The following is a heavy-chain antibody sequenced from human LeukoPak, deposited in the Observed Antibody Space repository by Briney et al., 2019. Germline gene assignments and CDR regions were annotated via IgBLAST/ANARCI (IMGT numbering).Heavy chain of an antibody. CDR3: AEPQFLEWLSLDAYGMDV. CDR1: GFTFSSYA. D-gene: IGHD3-3*01. Sequence: PSGRSLRLSCAASGFTFSSYAMHWVRQAPGKGLEWVAVISYDGSNKYYADSVKGRFTISRDNSKNTLYLQMNSLRAEDTAVYYRAEPQFLEWLSLDAYGMDVWGQGTTVTVSS. V-gene: IGHV3-30-3*01. CDR2: ISYDGSNK. J-gene: IGHJ6*02.